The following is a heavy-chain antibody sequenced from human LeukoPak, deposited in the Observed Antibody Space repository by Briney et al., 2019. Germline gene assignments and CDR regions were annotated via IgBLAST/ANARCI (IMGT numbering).Heavy chain of an antibody. Sequence: PGGSLRLSCAASGFTFSSYAMSWVRQAPGKGLEWVSAISGSGGSTYYADSVKGRFTTSRDNSKNTLYLQMNSLRAEDTAVYYCAKDPYSGYGRWYFDYWGQGTLVTVSS. V-gene: IGHV3-23*01. J-gene: IGHJ4*02. CDR3: AKDPYSGYGRWYFDY. CDR2: ISGSGGST. D-gene: IGHD5-12*01. CDR1: GFTFSSYA.